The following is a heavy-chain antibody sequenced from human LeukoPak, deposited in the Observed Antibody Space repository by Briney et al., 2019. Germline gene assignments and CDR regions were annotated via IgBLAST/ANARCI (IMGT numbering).Heavy chain of an antibody. CDR1: GFTFSSYA. CDR3: AKGGYYDSSGPTIY. D-gene: IGHD3-22*01. Sequence: GGSLRLSCAASGFTFSSYAMSWVRQAPGKGLEWVSAISGSGGSTYYADSVKGRFTISRDSSKNTLYLQMNSLRAEDTAVYYCAKGGYYDSSGPTIYWGQGTLVTVSS. CDR2: ISGSGGST. J-gene: IGHJ4*02. V-gene: IGHV3-23*01.